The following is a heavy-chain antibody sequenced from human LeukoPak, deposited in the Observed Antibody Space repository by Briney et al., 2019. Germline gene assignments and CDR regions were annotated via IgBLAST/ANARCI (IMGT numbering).Heavy chain of an antibody. Sequence: ASVTVSCKASGYTFTSYYMHWVRQAPGEGLEWMGIINPSGGSTSYAQKFQGRVTMTSDTSTSTVYMELSSLRSEDTAVYYCAREVVVTAIRFFQHWGQGTLVTVSS. CDR3: AREVVVTAIRFFQH. CDR1: GYTFTSYY. D-gene: IGHD2-21*02. V-gene: IGHV1-46*01. CDR2: INPSGGST. J-gene: IGHJ1*01.